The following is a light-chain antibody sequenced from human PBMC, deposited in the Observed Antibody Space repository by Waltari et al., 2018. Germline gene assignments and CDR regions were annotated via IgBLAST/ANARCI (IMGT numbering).Light chain of an antibody. CDR2: KAS. Sequence: DIQMTQSPSTLSASVGYRVTLTCRASQSISSWLAWYQQKPGKAPKLLIYKASSLESGVPSRFSGSGSGTEFTLTISSLQPDDFATYYCQQYNSYSGYTFGQGTKLEIK. V-gene: IGKV1-5*03. CDR1: QSISSW. J-gene: IGKJ2*01. CDR3: QQYNSYSGYT.